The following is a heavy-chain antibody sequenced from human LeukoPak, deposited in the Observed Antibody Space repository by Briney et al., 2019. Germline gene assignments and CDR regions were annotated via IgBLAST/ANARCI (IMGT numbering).Heavy chain of an antibody. J-gene: IGHJ4*02. CDR2: ISSSSSYI. CDR3: ARGQSSGWYFSDY. Sequence: GGTLTLSCAASGFTFSGNSRNWVRQAPGQGLKWVSTISSSSSYIYYADSVKGRFTISRDNAKHSLYLQMNSLRAEDTAVYYCARGQSSGWYFSDYWGQGTLVTVSS. D-gene: IGHD6-19*01. V-gene: IGHV3-21*01. CDR1: GFTFSGNS.